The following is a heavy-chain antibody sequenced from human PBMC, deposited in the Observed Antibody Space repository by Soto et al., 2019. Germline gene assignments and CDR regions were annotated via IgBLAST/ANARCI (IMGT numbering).Heavy chain of an antibody. CDR3: ARVGGVKHYHYFDAFDY. CDR1: GYTSINYG. D-gene: IGHD3-10*01. J-gene: IGHJ4*02. CDR2: ISGYNGNT. V-gene: IGHV1-18*01. Sequence: ASVKVSCKASGYTSINYGITWVRQAPGQGLEWMGWISGYNGNTNYAQKFQGRVIMTTDTSTTTAYMELTTLRSDDTAVYYCARVGGVKHYHYFDAFDYWGQ.